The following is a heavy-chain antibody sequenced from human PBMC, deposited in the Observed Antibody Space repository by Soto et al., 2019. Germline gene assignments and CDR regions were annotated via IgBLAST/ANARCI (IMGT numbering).Heavy chain of an antibody. CDR1: GYTFTSYG. J-gene: IGHJ4*02. CDR3: ARGAILAYCGGDCYPGFDY. D-gene: IGHD2-21*02. V-gene: IGHV1-18*04. CDR2: ISAYNGNT. Sequence: QVQLVQSGAEVKKPGASVKVSCKASGYTFTSYGISGVRQAPGQGLEWMGWISAYNGNTNYAQKLQGRVTMTTDTSTSTAYMDLRSLRSDDTAVYYCARGAILAYCGGDCYPGFDYWGQGTLVTVSS.